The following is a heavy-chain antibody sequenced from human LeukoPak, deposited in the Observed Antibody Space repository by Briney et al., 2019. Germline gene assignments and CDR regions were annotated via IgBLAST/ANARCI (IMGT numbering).Heavy chain of an antibody. J-gene: IGHJ4*02. CDR1: SGSINSYY. D-gene: IGHD5-18*01. CDR2: IYTTGHA. Sequence: SETLSLACSVSSGSINSYYWSWVLQPAGRGLEWIGRIYTTGHADYDPSLQSRVTMSVDTSQKQFSLILRSVTAADTALYFCARRGYTASQFFFDYWSQGTLVTVSS. CDR3: ARRGYTASQFFFDY. V-gene: IGHV4-4*07.